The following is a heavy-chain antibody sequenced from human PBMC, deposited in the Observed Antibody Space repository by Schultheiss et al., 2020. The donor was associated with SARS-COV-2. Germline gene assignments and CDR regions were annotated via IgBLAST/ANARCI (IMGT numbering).Heavy chain of an antibody. Sequence: SETLSLTCAVYGGSFSGYYWSWIRQPPGKGLEWIGEINHSGSTNYNPSLKSRVTISVDTSKNQFSLKLNSVTAADTAMYYCARNYAMGSPYFDYWGQGALVTVSS. CDR3: ARNYAMGSPYFDY. CDR2: INHSGST. CDR1: GGSFSGYY. J-gene: IGHJ4*02. D-gene: IGHD1-7*01. V-gene: IGHV4-34*01.